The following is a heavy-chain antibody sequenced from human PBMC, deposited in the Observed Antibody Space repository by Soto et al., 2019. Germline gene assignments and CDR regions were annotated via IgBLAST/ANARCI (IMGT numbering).Heavy chain of an antibody. V-gene: IGHV4-4*02. CDR3: ARLINYYDSSGYYYPEGTNWFDP. J-gene: IGHJ5*02. CDR2: IYHSGST. Sequence: QVQLQESGPGLVKPSGTLSLTCAVSGGSISSSNWWSWVRQPPGKGLEWIGEIYHSGSTNYNPSLKSRVTISVDKSKNQFSLKLSSVTAADTAVYYCARLINYYDSSGYYYPEGTNWFDPWGQGTLVTVSS. CDR1: GGSISSSNW. D-gene: IGHD3-22*01.